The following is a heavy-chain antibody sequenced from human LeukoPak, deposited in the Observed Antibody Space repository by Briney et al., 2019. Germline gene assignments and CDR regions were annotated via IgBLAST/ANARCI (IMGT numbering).Heavy chain of an antibody. V-gene: IGHV3-23*01. CDR2: ISESGEKT. Sequence: GGSLRLSCSASGFPFDTYAMSWVRQAPGRGLEWVSPISESGEKTYYVDSLEGRFTISRDNSKNTLSLQMNNLRVDDTAIYYCSNSPPTYGDLDYWGQGTLVTVSS. CDR3: SNSPPTYGDLDY. J-gene: IGHJ4*02. D-gene: IGHD3-10*01. CDR1: GFPFDTYA.